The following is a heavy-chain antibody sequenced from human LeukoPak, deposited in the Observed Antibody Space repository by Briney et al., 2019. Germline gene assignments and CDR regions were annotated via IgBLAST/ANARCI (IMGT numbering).Heavy chain of an antibody. D-gene: IGHD4-17*01. CDR1: GYTFTSYG. J-gene: IGHJ4*02. CDR3: ARSRNLRPYDYVDY. V-gene: IGHV1-18*01. Sequence: GASVKVSCKASGYTFTSYGISWVRQAPGQGLEWMGWISAYNGNTNYAQKLQGRVTMTTDTSTSTAYMELRSLGSDDTAVYYCARSRNLRPYDYVDYWGQGTLVTVSS. CDR2: ISAYNGNT.